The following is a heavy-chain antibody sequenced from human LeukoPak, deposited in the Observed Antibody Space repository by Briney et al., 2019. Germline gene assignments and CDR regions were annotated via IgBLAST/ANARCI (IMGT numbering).Heavy chain of an antibody. J-gene: IGHJ4*02. CDR1: GFPFTNDW. V-gene: IGHV3-74*01. Sequence: PGGSLRLSCAVSGFPFTNDWMHWVRQGPGKRLVWISLISSDGTTTDYADSVTGRFTISRDNAKNTLSLQMDSLRAEDTAVYYCAGRGSFDSWGEGDLVTVSS. CDR3: AGRGSFDS. CDR2: ISSDGTTT. D-gene: IGHD1-26*01.